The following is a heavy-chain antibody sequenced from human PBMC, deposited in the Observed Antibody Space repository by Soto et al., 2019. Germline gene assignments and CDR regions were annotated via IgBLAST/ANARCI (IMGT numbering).Heavy chain of an antibody. V-gene: IGHV3-33*01. CDR2: IWYDGSNK. Sequence: GGSLRLSCAASGFTFSSYGMHWVRQAPGKGLEWVAVIWYDGSNKYYADSVKGRFTISRDNSKNTLYLQMNSLRAEDTAVYYCAREGIRNWFDPWGQGTLVTVSS. CDR1: GFTFSSYG. CDR3: AREGIRNWFDP. J-gene: IGHJ5*02. D-gene: IGHD1-20*01.